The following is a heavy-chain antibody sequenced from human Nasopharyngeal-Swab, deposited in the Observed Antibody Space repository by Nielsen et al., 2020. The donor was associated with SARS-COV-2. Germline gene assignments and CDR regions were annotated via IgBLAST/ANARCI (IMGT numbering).Heavy chain of an antibody. J-gene: IGHJ4*02. CDR3: ARHVGSGWYGVDY. CDR2: IYPVDSDT. CDR1: GYSFTSYW. D-gene: IGHD6-19*01. V-gene: IGHV5-51*01. Sequence: KVSCKGSGYSFTSYWIGWVRQIPGKGLEWMGIIYPVDSDTRYSPSSQGQVTISADKSISTAYLQWSSLKASDTAMYYCARHVGSGWYGVDYWGQGTLVTVSS.